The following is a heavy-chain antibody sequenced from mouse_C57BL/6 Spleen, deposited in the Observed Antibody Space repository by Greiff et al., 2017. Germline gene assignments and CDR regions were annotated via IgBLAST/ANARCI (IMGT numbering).Heavy chain of an antibody. CDR1: GFTFSSYG. V-gene: IGHV5-6*02. Sequence: EVMLVESGGDLVKPGGSLKLSCAASGFTFSSYGMSWVRQTPDKRLEWVATISSGGSYTYSPDSVKGRFTISRDNAKNTLYLQMSSLKSEDTAMYYCARGGYGYDGYSPFAYWGQGTLVTVSA. CDR3: ARGGYGYDGYSPFAY. CDR2: ISSGGSYT. D-gene: IGHD2-3*01. J-gene: IGHJ3*01.